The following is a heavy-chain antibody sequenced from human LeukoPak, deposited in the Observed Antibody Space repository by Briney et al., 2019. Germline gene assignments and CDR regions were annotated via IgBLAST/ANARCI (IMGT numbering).Heavy chain of an antibody. CDR3: ASLYYYDSSGYPDPYAFDI. J-gene: IGHJ3*02. V-gene: IGHV4-59*12. CDR2: IYYSGNT. Sequence: PSETLSLTCTVSGGSISSYYWSWIRQPPGKGLEWIAYIYYSGNTNYNPSLKSRVTISVDTSKNQFSLRLSSVTAADTAVYYCASLYYYDSSGYPDPYAFDIWGQGTMVTVSS. D-gene: IGHD3-22*01. CDR1: GGSISSYY.